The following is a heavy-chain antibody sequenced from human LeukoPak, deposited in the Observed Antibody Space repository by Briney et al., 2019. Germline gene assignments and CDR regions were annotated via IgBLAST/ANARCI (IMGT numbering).Heavy chain of an antibody. Sequence: GGSLRLSCAASGFTFSSYWMSWVRQAPGKGLEWFSVIYSGGSTYYADSVKGRFTISRDNSKNTLYLQMNSLRAEDTAVYYCAREAVSMRSQTGGFDYWGQGTLVTVSS. CDR1: GFTFSSYW. V-gene: IGHV3-53*01. J-gene: IGHJ4*02. CDR3: AREAVSMRSQTGGFDY. D-gene: IGHD1-14*01. CDR2: IYSGGST.